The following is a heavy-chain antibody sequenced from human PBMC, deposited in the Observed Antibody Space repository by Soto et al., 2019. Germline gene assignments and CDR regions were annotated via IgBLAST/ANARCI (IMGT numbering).Heavy chain of an antibody. D-gene: IGHD3-3*01. CDR1: GGTFSSYA. Sequence: SVKVSCKASGGTFSSYAISWVRQAPGQGLEWMGGIIPIFGTANYAQKFQGRVTITADESTSTAYMELSSLRSEDTAVYYCARDPHEFWTSYWFDPWGQGTPVTVSS. J-gene: IGHJ5*02. V-gene: IGHV1-69*13. CDR2: IIPIFGTA. CDR3: ARDPHEFWTSYWFDP.